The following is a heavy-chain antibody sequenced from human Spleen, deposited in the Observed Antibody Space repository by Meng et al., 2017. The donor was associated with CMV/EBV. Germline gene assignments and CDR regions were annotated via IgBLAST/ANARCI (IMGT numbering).Heavy chain of an antibody. J-gene: IGHJ6*02. V-gene: IGHV1-24*01. CDR1: GYTLTELS. CDR2: FDPEDGET. Sequence: ASVKVSCKVSGYTLTELSMHWVRQAPGKGLEWMGGFDPEDGETIYAQKFQGRVTMTEDTSTDTAYMELSSLRSEDTAVYYCARGLSTSFLTGAFSGGYYYYGMDVWGQGTTVTVSS. CDR3: ARGLSTSFLTGAFSGGYYYYGMDV. D-gene: IGHD2-2*01.